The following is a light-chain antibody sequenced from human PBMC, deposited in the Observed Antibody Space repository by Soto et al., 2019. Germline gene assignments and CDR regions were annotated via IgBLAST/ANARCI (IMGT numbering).Light chain of an antibody. J-gene: IGLJ1*01. CDR2: GVS. V-gene: IGLV2-14*01. Sequence: QSVLTQPASVSGSPGQSITISCAGTSSDVGPYNYVSWYQLHPGKAPKLMIFGVSNRPSGVSNRFSGSKSGNTDSLTISGLQDEDEAYYYCSSYTSTDTLYVLGTGTKVTVL. CDR3: SSYTSTDTLYV. CDR1: SSDVGPYNY.